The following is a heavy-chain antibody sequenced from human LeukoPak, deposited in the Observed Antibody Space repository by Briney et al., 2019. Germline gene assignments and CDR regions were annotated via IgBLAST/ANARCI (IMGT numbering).Heavy chain of an antibody. CDR3: ARRIAAAATGNYYSYGMDV. Sequence: GRSLRLSCAASGFTFSSYAMHWVRQAPGKGLEWVTVISYDGNTKYYADSVKGRFTISRDNSNNTLYLQMNSLRAEDTALYYCARRIAAAATGNYYSYGMDVWGQGTTVTVSS. CDR2: ISYDGNTK. CDR1: GFTFSSYA. D-gene: IGHD6-13*01. J-gene: IGHJ6*02. V-gene: IGHV3-30*04.